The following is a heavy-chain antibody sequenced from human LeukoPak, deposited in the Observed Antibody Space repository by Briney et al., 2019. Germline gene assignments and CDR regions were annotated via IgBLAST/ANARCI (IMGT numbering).Heavy chain of an antibody. CDR2: TYYRSKWYN. J-gene: IGHJ6*02. CDR3: ARGGGSGSPSGYYYYGMDV. V-gene: IGHV6-1*01. CDR1: GDSVSSNSAA. D-gene: IGHD3-10*01. Sequence: SQTLSLTCAISGDSVSSNSAAWNWIRQSPSRGLEWLGRTYYRSKWYNDYAVSVKSRITINPDTSKNQFSLQLNSVTPEDTAVYYCARGGGSGSPSGYYYYGMDVWGRGTTVTVSS.